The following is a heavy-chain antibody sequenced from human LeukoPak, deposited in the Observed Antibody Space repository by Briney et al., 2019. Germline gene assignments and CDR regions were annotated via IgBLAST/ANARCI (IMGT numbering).Heavy chain of an antibody. Sequence: SETLSLTCAVYGASLSGYYWSWIRQPPGKGLEWIGEISHSGGTSYNPSLKSRVVTSADASRKQFSLNLSSVTAADTAVYYCAILSSSRPDFWGQGTLVTVSS. V-gene: IGHV4-34*01. CDR2: ISHSGGT. D-gene: IGHD6-6*01. CDR1: GASLSGYY. J-gene: IGHJ4*02. CDR3: AILSSSRPDF.